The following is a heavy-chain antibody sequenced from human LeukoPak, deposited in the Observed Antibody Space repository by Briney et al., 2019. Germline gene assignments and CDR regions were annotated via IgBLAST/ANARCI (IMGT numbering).Heavy chain of an antibody. CDR1: GFPFSSHS. CDR3: ARDPANASTGYDYYYCMDV. Sequence: GGSLRLSCAASGFPFSSHSMKWVRQAPGKGLEWVSSISSSSSYIYYADSVKGRFTISRDNAKNSLYLQMNSLRAEDTAVYYCARDPANASTGYDYYYCMDVWGEGTTVTVSS. J-gene: IGHJ6*03. V-gene: IGHV3-21*01. CDR2: ISSSSSYI. D-gene: IGHD3-9*01.